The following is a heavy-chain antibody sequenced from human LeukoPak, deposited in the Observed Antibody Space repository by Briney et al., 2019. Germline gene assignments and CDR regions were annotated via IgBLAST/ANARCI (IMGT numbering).Heavy chain of an antibody. V-gene: IGHV3-30*18. CDR1: GFTFDDYA. CDR2: ISYDGTDL. CDR3: AKDSGRHIYSPGRHYYALDV. Sequence: GGSLRLSCAASGFTFDDYAMHWVRQAPGKGLDWVAVISYDGTDLYYADSVKGRFTISRDNSKNTLALQMDSLRAEDTAVYYCAKDSGRHIYSPGRHYYALDVWGQGTTVTVSS. D-gene: IGHD3-10*01. J-gene: IGHJ6*02.